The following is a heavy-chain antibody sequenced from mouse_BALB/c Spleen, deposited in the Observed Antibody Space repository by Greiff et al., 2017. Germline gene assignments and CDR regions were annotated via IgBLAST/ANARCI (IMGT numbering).Heavy chain of an antibody. D-gene: IGHD1-1*01. CDR2: INSNGGST. CDR1: GFTFSSYG. CDR3: ARETTGAY. V-gene: IGHV5-6-3*01. J-gene: IGHJ3*01. Sequence: EVKLMESGGGLVQPGGSLKLSCAASGFTFSSYGMSWVRQTPDKRLELVATINSNGGSTYYPDSVKGRFTISRDNAKNTLYLQMSSLKSEDTAMYYCARETTGAYWGQGTLVTVSA.